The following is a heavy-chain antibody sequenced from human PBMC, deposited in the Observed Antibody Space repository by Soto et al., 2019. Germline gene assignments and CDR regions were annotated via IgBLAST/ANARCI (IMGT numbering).Heavy chain of an antibody. Sequence: GGSLRLSCAASGFTFSSYDMHWVRQATGKGLEWVSAIGTAGDTYYPGSVKGRFTTSRENAKNSLYLQMNSLRAGDTAVYYCARAEGYCSSTSCYPSPHYGMDVWGQGTTVTVSS. CDR1: GFTFSSYD. CDR2: IGTAGDT. J-gene: IGHJ6*02. CDR3: ARAEGYCSSTSCYPSPHYGMDV. D-gene: IGHD2-2*01. V-gene: IGHV3-13*04.